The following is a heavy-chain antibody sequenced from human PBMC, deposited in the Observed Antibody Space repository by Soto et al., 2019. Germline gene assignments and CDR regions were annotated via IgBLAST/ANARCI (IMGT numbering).Heavy chain of an antibody. J-gene: IGHJ5*02. Sequence: QLQLQESGSGLVKPSQTLSLTCAVSGGSISSGGYFWSWIRQPPGKGLEWIGYIYHSGSTYYNPSRKSRVTISVDRSKNQFSLKLRSVTAADTAVYYCARGLGPWGQGTLVTVSS. CDR3: ARGLGP. CDR2: IYHSGST. D-gene: IGHD3-10*01. CDR1: GGSISSGGYF. V-gene: IGHV4-30-2*01.